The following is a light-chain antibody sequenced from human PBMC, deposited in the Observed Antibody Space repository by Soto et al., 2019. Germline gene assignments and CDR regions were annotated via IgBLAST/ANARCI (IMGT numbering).Light chain of an antibody. Sequence: EIVLTQSPGTLSLSPGERATLSCRASQTFSSIYLAWYQQKPGQAPRLLIYGASSRATGIPDRFSGSGSGTVFTLTISSLEPEDFAVYYCQQRSNWPPALSFGGGTKVEI. CDR3: QQRSNWPPALS. V-gene: IGKV3D-20*02. CDR1: QTFSSIY. J-gene: IGKJ4*01. CDR2: GAS.